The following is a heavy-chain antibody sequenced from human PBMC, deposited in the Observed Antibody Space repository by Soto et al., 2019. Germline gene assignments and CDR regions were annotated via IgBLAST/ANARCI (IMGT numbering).Heavy chain of an antibody. CDR3: ALTFYGSGSDFDY. J-gene: IGHJ4*02. CDR2: IYYSGST. CDR1: GGSISSSSYY. V-gene: IGHV4-39*01. D-gene: IGHD3-10*01. Sequence: KPSETLSLTCTVSGGSISSSSYYWGWIRQPPGKGLEWIGSIYYSGSTYYNPSLKSRVTISVDTSKNQFSLKLSSVTAADTAVYYCALTFYGSGSDFDYWGQGTLVTVSS.